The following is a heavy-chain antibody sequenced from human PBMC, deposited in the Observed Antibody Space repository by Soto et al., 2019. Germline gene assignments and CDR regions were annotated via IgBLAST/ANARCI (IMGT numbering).Heavy chain of an antibody. V-gene: IGHV3-74*01. CDR2: INSDGSST. J-gene: IGHJ5*02. Sequence: GGSLRLSCAASGFTFSSYWMHWVRQAPGKGLVWVSRINSDGSSTSYADSVKGRFTISRDNAKNTLYLQMNSLRAEDTAVYYCARPLIAAQTYNWFDPWGQGTLVTVSS. D-gene: IGHD6-13*01. CDR3: ARPLIAAQTYNWFDP. CDR1: GFTFSSYW.